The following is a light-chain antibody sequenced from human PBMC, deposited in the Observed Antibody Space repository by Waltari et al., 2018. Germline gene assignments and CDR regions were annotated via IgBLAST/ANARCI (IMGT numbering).Light chain of an antibody. Sequence: IVLTQSPGTLSLSPGDRATLSCRASQGVSRALTWYQQKPGQAPRLLIYGASNRATGIPDRFSGSGSGTDFSLIISRLEPEDFAVYYCQHYGSIPVTFGQGTKVEIK. CDR2: GAS. V-gene: IGKV3-20*01. CDR1: QGVSRA. CDR3: QHYGSIPVT. J-gene: IGKJ1*01.